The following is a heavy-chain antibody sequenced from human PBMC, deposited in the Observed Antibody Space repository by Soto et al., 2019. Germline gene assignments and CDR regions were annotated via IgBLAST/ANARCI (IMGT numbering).Heavy chain of an antibody. CDR1: GGSFSGYY. D-gene: IGHD5-12*01. CDR3: ARPYSMTHAVDY. Sequence: QVQLQQWGAGLLKPSETLSLTCAVYGGSFSGYYWSWIRQPPGKGLEWIGEINHSGSTNYNPSLKSRVTISVDTSKNQFSLKLSSVTAADTAVYYCARPYSMTHAVDYWGQGTLVTVSP. CDR2: INHSGST. V-gene: IGHV4-34*01. J-gene: IGHJ4*02.